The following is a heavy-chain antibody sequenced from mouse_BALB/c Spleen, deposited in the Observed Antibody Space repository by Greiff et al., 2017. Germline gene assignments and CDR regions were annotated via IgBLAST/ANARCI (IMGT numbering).Heavy chain of an antibody. V-gene: IGHV1S137*01. Sequence: VKLMESGAELVRPGVSVKISCKGSGYTFTDYAMHWVKQSHAKSLEWIGVISTYYGDASYNQKFKGKATMTVDKSSSTAYMELARLTSEDSAIYYCARGAYGYDDAWFAYWGQGTLVTVSA. CDR2: ISTYYGDA. D-gene: IGHD2-2*01. CDR1: GYTFTDYA. CDR3: ARGAYGYDDAWFAY. J-gene: IGHJ3*01.